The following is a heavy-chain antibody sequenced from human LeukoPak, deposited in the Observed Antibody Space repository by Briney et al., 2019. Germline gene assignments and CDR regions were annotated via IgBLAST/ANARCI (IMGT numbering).Heavy chain of an antibody. J-gene: IGHJ3*02. V-gene: IGHV3-30*04. D-gene: IGHD1-1*01. CDR2: ISYDGSNK. CDR1: GFTFSSYA. Sequence: GGSLRLSCAASGFTFSSYAMHWVRQAPGKGLEWVAVISYDGSNKYYADSVKGRFTISRDNSKNTLYLQMNSLRAEDTAVYYCARERQPLREDAFDIWGQGTMVTVSS. CDR3: ARERQPLREDAFDI.